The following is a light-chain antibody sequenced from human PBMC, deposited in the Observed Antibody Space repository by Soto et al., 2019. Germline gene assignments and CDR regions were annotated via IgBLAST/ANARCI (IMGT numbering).Light chain of an antibody. V-gene: IGLV2-23*01. CDR1: SSDVGTYDL. CDR3: CSFAGSNSWV. J-gene: IGLJ3*02. CDR2: EAT. Sequence: QTALTQPASVSGSPGQSITISCTGSSSDVGTYDLVSWYQHHPGAAPKLMIYEATRRPSGISNRFSGSKSGNTASLTISGLQAEDEADYYCCSFAGSNSWVFGGGTKLTVL.